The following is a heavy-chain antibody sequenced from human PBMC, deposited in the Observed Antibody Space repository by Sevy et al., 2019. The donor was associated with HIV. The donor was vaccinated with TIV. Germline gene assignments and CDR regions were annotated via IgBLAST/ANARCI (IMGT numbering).Heavy chain of an antibody. Sequence: ASVKVSCKVSGYTLTELSMHWVRQAPGKGLEWMGTFDPEDDEKIYAQNFQGRVTMTEDTSTDTAYMELSRLRSEDTAVYYCATTKDYYDTSGYPFDSWGQGTLVTVSS. V-gene: IGHV1-24*01. CDR1: GYTLTELS. D-gene: IGHD3-22*01. J-gene: IGHJ4*02. CDR2: FDPEDDEK. CDR3: ATTKDYYDTSGYPFDS.